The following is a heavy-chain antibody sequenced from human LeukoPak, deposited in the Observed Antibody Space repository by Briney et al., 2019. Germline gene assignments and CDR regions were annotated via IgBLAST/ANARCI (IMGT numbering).Heavy chain of an antibody. D-gene: IGHD3-3*01. Sequence: GGSLRLSCAASGFTFSSYAMSWVRQAPGKGLEWVSAISSSSSSYIYYADSVKGRFTISRDNAKNSLYLQMNSLRAEDTAVYYCARDHSIFYYFDYWGQGTLVTVSS. CDR2: ISSSSSSYI. CDR3: ARDHSIFYYFDY. CDR1: GFTFSSYA. J-gene: IGHJ4*02. V-gene: IGHV3-21*01.